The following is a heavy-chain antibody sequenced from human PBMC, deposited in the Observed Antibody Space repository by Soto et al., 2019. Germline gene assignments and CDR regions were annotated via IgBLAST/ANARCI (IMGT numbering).Heavy chain of an antibody. D-gene: IGHD3-10*02. V-gene: IGHV4-59*01. CDR1: GGSISSYY. J-gene: IGHJ5*01. CDR3: ASMIGDPVIGFDS. CDR2: IFYSGST. Sequence: QVQLQESGPGLVKPSETLSLTCTVSGGSISSYYWSWIRQPPGKGLEWIGFIFYSGSTSYHPSLKSRVNILIDTSEYHCPLQLISVTVADTAMYYCASMIGDPVIGFDSWGQGTMVAVSS.